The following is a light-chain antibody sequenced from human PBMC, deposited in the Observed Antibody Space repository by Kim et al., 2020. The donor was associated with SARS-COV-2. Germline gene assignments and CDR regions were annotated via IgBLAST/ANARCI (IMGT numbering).Light chain of an antibody. V-gene: IGKV3-20*01. CDR1: QSVSSSY. CDR2: GAS. Sequence: EIVLTQSPCTLSLSPGERATLSCRASQSVSSSYLAWYQQKPGQAPRLLIYGASSRATGIPDRFSGSGSGTDFTLTISRLEPEDFAVYYCQQYGSSPQPMYTFGQGTKLEI. CDR3: QQYGSSPQPMYT. J-gene: IGKJ2*01.